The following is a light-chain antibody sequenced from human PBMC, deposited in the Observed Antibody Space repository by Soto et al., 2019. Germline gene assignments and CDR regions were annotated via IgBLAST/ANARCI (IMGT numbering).Light chain of an antibody. J-gene: IGLJ2*01. CDR1: SSDVGGYNY. CDR3: SSYTSSRTSDVV. V-gene: IGLV2-14*01. Sequence: QSALTQPASVSGSPGQSITISCTGTSSDVGGYNYVSWYQQHPGKAPKLMIYEVSNRPSGVSNRFSGSKSGNTASLTISGLQAEDEADYYGSSYTSSRTSDVVFGGGTKLTVL. CDR2: EVS.